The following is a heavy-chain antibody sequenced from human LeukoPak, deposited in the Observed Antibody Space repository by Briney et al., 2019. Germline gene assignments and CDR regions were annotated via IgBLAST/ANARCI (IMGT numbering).Heavy chain of an antibody. J-gene: IGHJ4*02. V-gene: IGHV4-59*01. Sequence: KTSETLSLTCTVSGDFISRYYWSWIRQSPGKGLEWIGYVYDRGGTNYNPSLKSRAIISADTSKNQFSLKVTSVTAADTAVYYCAKDQRWESPHYLDSWGQGTLVTVSS. CDR1: GDFISRYY. D-gene: IGHD1-26*01. CDR3: AKDQRWESPHYLDS. CDR2: VYDRGGT.